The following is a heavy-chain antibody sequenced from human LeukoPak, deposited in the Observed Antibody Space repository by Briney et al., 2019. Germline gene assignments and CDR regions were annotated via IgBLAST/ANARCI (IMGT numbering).Heavy chain of an antibody. Sequence: ASETLSLTCTVSGGSISSSSYYWGWIRQPPGKGLEWIGSVYYSGSTYYNPSLKSRVTISVDRSKNQFSLKLSSVTAADTAVYYCARQQDYGGTQSNFDYWGQGTLVTVSS. D-gene: IGHD4-23*01. J-gene: IGHJ4*02. CDR1: GGSISSSSYY. CDR2: VYYSGST. V-gene: IGHV4-39*01. CDR3: ARQQDYGGTQSNFDY.